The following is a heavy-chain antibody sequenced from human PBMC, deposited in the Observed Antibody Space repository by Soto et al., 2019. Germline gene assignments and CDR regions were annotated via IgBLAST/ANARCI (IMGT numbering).Heavy chain of an antibody. Sequence: ASVKVSCKASGYTFTGYYMHWVRQAPGQGLEWMGCINPNGGSTSYAQKFQGRVTMTRDTSTSTVYMELSSLRSEDTAVYYCAREDGRYCSGGSCYSVTDNWFDPWGQGTLVTVSS. D-gene: IGHD2-15*01. CDR2: INPNGGST. CDR3: AREDGRYCSGGSCYSVTDNWFDP. V-gene: IGHV1-46*01. CDR1: GYTFTGYY. J-gene: IGHJ5*02.